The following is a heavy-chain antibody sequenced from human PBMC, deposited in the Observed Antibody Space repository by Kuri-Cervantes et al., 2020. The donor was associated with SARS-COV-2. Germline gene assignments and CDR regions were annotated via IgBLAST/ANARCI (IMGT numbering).Heavy chain of an antibody. V-gene: IGHV3-23*01. D-gene: IGHD1-26*01. CDR2: ISGSGGST. CDR1: GFTFSSYA. CDR3: AKEMGATKYFQH. J-gene: IGHJ1*01. Sequence: ETLSLTCAASGFTFSSYAMSWVRQAPGKGLEWVSAISGSGGSTYYADSVKGRFTISRDNSKNTLYLQMSSLRAEDTAVYYCAKEMGATKYFQHWGQGTLVTVSS.